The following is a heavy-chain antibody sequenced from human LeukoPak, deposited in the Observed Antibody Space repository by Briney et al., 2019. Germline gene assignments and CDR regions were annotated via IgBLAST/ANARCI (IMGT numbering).Heavy chain of an antibody. V-gene: IGHV3-74*01. CDR2: IKGDGSST. CDR3: AREAYYDSSGYNY. CDR1: AFTFNNYW. Sequence: PGGSLRLSCVASAFTFNNYWMHWVRQAPGKGLVWVSRIKGDGSSTNYADSVRGRFTISRDNAKNTVYLQMNSLRAEDTAVYYCAREAYYDSSGYNYWGQGTLVTVSS. D-gene: IGHD3-22*01. J-gene: IGHJ4*02.